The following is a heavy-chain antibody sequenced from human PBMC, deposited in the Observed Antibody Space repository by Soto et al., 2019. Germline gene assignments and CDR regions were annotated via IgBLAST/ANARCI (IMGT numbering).Heavy chain of an antibody. CDR1: GFSISSNY. D-gene: IGHD2-21*01. V-gene: IGHV3-53*02. J-gene: IGHJ6*02. CDR3: ARKPPSAIQGWAFGMDV. Sequence: ELQLVETGGGLIQTRGSLRLSCAASGFSISSNYIAWVRQPPGKGLEWVSTTFSGGNTEYAASVKGRCSISRDNYKNTLYLQMDNLRVEDTAVYYCARKPPSAIQGWAFGMDVWDQGTTVSVSS. CDR2: TFSGGNT.